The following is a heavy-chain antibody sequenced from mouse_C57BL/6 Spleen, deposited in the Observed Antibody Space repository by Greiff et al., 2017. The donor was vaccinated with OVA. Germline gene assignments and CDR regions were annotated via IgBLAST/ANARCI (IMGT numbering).Heavy chain of an antibody. J-gene: IGHJ4*01. CDR2: ISSGGDYI. D-gene: IGHD4-1*01. CDR3: TRDPPLTGTMDY. V-gene: IGHV5-9-1*02. Sequence: EVHLVESGEGLVKPGGSLKLSCAASGFTFSSYAMSWVRQTPEKRLEWVAYISSGGDYIYYADTVKGRFTISRDNARNTLYLQMSSLKSEDTAMYYCTRDPPLTGTMDYWGQGTSVTVSS. CDR1: GFTFSSYA.